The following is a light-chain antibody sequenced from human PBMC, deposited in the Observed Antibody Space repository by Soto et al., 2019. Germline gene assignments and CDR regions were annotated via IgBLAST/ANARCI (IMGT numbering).Light chain of an antibody. Sequence: QSALTQPASVSGSPGQSITISCTGTTSDIGSYNLVSWYQQHPGKVPKIIIYEASKRPSGAPYRFSGSKSGNTASLTISGLQAEDEADYYCCSYAGSSTWVFGTGTKVTDL. CDR1: TSDIGSYNL. J-gene: IGLJ1*01. V-gene: IGLV2-23*01. CDR3: CSYAGSSTWV. CDR2: EAS.